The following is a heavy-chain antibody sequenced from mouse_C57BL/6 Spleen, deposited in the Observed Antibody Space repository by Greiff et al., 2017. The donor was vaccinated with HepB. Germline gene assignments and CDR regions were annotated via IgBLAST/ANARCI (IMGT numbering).Heavy chain of an antibody. D-gene: IGHD1-1*01. CDR1: GYSFTGYF. CDR3: ARDGSSYFYDLDY. V-gene: IGHV1-20*01. Sequence: EVQLQQSGPELVKPGDSVKISCKASGYSFTGYFMNWVMPSHGTSLEWIGRINPYNGATFYNQKFKGKATLTVDKSSSTAHMELRSLTSEDYAVYYGARDGSSYFYDLDYWGQGTTLTVSS. J-gene: IGHJ2*01. CDR2: INPYNGAT.